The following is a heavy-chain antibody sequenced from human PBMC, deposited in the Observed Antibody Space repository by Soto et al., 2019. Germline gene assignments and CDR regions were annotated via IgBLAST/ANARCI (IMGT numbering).Heavy chain of an antibody. CDR2: ISASTRNT. D-gene: IGHD2-15*01. Sequence: QVQLVQSGGEVKKPGASVKVSCQASGYTFSDYAISWVRQAPGQGLEWMGWISASTRNTDQAQNFQGRVNMTLDTSTNRSYMELRSLRSGDTAVYYCVRCYCSVGSCYACWHFDLWGRGTLVTVSS. J-gene: IGHJ2*01. V-gene: IGHV1-18*01. CDR1: GYTFSDYA. CDR3: VRCYCSVGSCYACWHFDL.